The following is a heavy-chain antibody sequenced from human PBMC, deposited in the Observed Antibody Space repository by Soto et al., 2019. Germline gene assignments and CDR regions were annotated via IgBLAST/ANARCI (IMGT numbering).Heavy chain of an antibody. V-gene: IGHV3-23*01. Sequence: EVQLLESGGDLVQPGGSLRLSCAASGFTFNNYAMSWVRQAPDKGLEWVSAISGRGGSTYYADSVKGRFTISRDNSKNTLFLQMNSLRAEDTAVYYCAKDSTVTTSLYSYYYGLDVWGQGTTVTVSS. CDR3: AKDSTVTTSLYSYYYGLDV. J-gene: IGHJ6*02. CDR1: GFTFNNYA. D-gene: IGHD4-17*01. CDR2: ISGRGGST.